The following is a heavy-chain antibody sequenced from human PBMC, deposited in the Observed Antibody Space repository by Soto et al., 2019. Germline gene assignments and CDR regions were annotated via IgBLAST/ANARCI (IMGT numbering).Heavy chain of an antibody. CDR1: GFTVNSNY. V-gene: IGHV3-53*01. Sequence: PGGSLRLSCAASGFTVNSNYMSWVRQAPGKGPEWVSVIYSGGDTYYADSVRGRFTVSRVNSKNTLFLQMNSLRAEDTAVYYCARGVGWLVNAFDIWGQGTMVTV. CDR3: ARGVGWLVNAFDI. CDR2: IYSGGDT. J-gene: IGHJ3*02. D-gene: IGHD3-22*01.